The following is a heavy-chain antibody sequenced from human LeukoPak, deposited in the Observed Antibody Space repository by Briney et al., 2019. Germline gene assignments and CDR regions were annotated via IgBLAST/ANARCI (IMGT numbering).Heavy chain of an antibody. V-gene: IGHV4-34*01. J-gene: IGHJ6*02. CDR2: INHSGST. Sequence: SETLSLTCAVYGGSFSGYYWSWIRQPPGKGLEWIGEINHSGSTNYNPSLKSRVTISVDTSKNQFSLKLSSVTAADTAVYYCARTRFYCTNGACFSSWHYYYYGMDVWGQGTTVTVSS. CDR3: ARTRFYCTNGACFSSWHYYYYGMDV. D-gene: IGHD2-8*01. CDR1: GGSFSGYY.